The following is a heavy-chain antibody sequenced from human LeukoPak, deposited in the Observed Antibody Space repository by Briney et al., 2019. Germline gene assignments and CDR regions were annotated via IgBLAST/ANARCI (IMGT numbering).Heavy chain of an antibody. CDR1: GYTLTSYY. CDR3: TTDEDWNYARKDV. J-gene: IGHJ6*02. V-gene: IGHV1-46*01. CDR2: INPSGGST. Sequence: GASVKVSCKASGYTLTSYYMHWVRQAPGQGLEWMGIINPSGGSTSYAQKFQGRVTMTRDTSTSTVYMELSSLRSEDTAVYYCTTDEDWNYARKDVWGQGATVIVSS. D-gene: IGHD1-7*01.